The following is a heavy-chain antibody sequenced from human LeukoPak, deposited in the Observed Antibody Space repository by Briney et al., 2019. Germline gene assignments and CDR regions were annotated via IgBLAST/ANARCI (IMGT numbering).Heavy chain of an antibody. CDR3: ARVGPPVYCSGGSCTYYYYYYYLDV. CDR1: GFTFSDHY. Sequence: GGSLRLSCAASGFTFSDHYMDWVRQAPGKGLEWVGRTRNKANSYTTEYAASVKGRFTISRDDSKNSLYLQMNSLKTEDTAGYYCARVGPPVYCSGGSCTYYYYYYYLDVWGKGTTVTVSS. V-gene: IGHV3-72*01. J-gene: IGHJ6*03. CDR2: TRNKANSYTT. D-gene: IGHD2-15*01.